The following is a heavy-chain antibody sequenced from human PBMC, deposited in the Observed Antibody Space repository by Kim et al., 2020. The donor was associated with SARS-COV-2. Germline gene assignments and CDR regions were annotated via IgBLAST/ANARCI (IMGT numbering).Heavy chain of an antibody. CDR2: IFGSGSGT. D-gene: IGHD2-21*02. Sequence: GGSLRLSCAASGPTSRNSAMSWVRQAPGKGLEWVAGIFGSGSGTYYADSVRGRFIISRDNSQGTVDLQMDNLRAEDTAVYYCARHLHVTTVTFYRYLDLWGRGTLVTVSS. V-gene: IGHV3-23*01. CDR1: GPTSRNSA. J-gene: IGHJ2*01. CDR3: ARHLHVTTVTFYRYLDL.